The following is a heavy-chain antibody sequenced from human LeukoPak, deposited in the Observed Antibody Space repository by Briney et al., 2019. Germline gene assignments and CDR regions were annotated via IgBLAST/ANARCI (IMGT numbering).Heavy chain of an antibody. CDR2: ISGSGGST. Sequence: GGSLRLSCAASGFTFSSYAMSWVRQAPGKGLEWVSAISGSGGSTYYADSVKGRFTISRDNAKNSLYLQMNSLRAEDTAVYYCARGLDRSDAFDIWGQGTMVTVSS. V-gene: IGHV3-23*01. CDR3: ARGLDRSDAFDI. CDR1: GFTFSSYA. J-gene: IGHJ3*02.